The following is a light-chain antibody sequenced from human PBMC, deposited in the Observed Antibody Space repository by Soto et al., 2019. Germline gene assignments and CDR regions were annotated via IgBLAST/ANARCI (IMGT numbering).Light chain of an antibody. J-gene: IGLJ2*01. V-gene: IGLV2-14*01. CDR1: SSDVGGYNY. Sequence: QAVVTQPASVSGSPGQSITISCTGTSSDVGGYNYVSWYQQFPGKVPKLMIYDVSRPSGVSDRFSGSKSGNTASLIISGLQAEDEADYFCSSYSSSSTVVFGGGTQLTVL. CDR3: SSYSSSSTVV. CDR2: DVS.